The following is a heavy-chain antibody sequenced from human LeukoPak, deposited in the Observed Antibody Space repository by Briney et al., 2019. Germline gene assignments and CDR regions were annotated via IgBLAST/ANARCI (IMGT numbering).Heavy chain of an antibody. J-gene: IGHJ4*02. CDR3: ARGPYSSSWYHHLFDY. Sequence: GASVKVSCKASGYTFTSYYMHWVRQAPGQGLEWMGIINPSGGSTSYAQKFQGRVTMTRDMSTSTVYMELSSLRSEDTAVYYCARGPYSSSWYHHLFDYWGQGTLVTVSS. CDR2: INPSGGST. D-gene: IGHD6-13*01. V-gene: IGHV1-46*01. CDR1: GYTFTSYY.